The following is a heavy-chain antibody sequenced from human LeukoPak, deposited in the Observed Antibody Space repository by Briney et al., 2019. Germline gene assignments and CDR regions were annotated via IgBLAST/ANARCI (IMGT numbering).Heavy chain of an antibody. V-gene: IGHV1-18*01. Sequence: ASVTVSCQASGYTFISYGISWVRQAPGQGLEWMGWISTYNGNTNYAQKLQGRVTMTTDTSTSTAYMELRSLRSDDTAVYYCAREVPYYFDSSCSSRNFDYWGQGTLVTVSS. D-gene: IGHD3-22*01. CDR3: AREVPYYFDSSCSSRNFDY. CDR1: GYTFISYG. CDR2: ISTYNGNT. J-gene: IGHJ4*02.